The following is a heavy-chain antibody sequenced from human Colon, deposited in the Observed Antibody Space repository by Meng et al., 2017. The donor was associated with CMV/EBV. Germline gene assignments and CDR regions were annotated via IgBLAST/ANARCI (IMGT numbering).Heavy chain of an antibody. Sequence: SETLPLTCTVSGDSINNRAYYWGWIRRPPGKGLEWIGNINYSGFAYYNPSLKSRVTISGDTSKNQFSLTLTSVTAADTAVYYCAKVIPAGSVAPWGPGTEVTVSS. CDR1: GDSINNRAYY. CDR2: INYSGFA. J-gene: IGHJ5*02. V-gene: IGHV4-39*07. D-gene: IGHD6-13*01. CDR3: AKVIPAGSVAP.